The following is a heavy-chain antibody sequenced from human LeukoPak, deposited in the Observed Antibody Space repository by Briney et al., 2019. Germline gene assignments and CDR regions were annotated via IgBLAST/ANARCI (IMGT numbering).Heavy chain of an antibody. D-gene: IGHD2-2*01. CDR3: AKDGYCSSTNCYPAPY. V-gene: IGHV3-23*01. CDR1: GFTFSAYG. J-gene: IGHJ4*02. CDR2: VSGADGTT. Sequence: GGSLRLSCAASGFTFSAYGMSWVRQSPRKGLEWVSGVSGADGTTYYADSVKGRFTISRDNSKNTLSLQMNSLRAEDTAVYYCAKDGYCSSTNCYPAPYWGQGTLVTVSS.